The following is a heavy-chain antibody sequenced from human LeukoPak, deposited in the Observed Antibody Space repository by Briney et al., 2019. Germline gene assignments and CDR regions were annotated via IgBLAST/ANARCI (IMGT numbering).Heavy chain of an antibody. Sequence: SQTLSLTCVISGDTVSSNSVAWNWIRQSPSRGLEWLGGTYYRSNWVNEYAASVESRMSIDPDTSKNQFSLQLYSVTPEDTAVYYCAREESRTFDYWGQGTLVTVSS. CDR3: AREESRTFDY. J-gene: IGHJ4*02. V-gene: IGHV6-1*01. CDR1: GDTVSSNSVA. CDR2: TYYRSNWVN.